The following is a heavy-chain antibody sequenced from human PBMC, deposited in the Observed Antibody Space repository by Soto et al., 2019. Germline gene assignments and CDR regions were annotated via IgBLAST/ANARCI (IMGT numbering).Heavy chain of an antibody. J-gene: IGHJ5*02. CDR1: GFTFSSYA. V-gene: IGHV3-23*01. D-gene: IGHD2-2*01. CDR2: ISGSGGST. Sequence: GGSLRLSCAASGFTFSSYAMSWVRQAPGKGLEWVSAISGSGGSTYYADSVKGRFTISRDNSKNTLYLQMNSLRAEDTAVYYCAKDPWDIVVVPAARGSNWFDPWGQGTLVTVSS. CDR3: AKDPWDIVVVPAARGSNWFDP.